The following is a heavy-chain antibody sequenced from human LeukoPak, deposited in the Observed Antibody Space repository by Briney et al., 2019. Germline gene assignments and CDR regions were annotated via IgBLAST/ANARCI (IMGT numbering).Heavy chain of an antibody. D-gene: IGHD3-10*01. J-gene: IGHJ3*02. CDR2: TYYSGST. CDR1: GGSISSYY. CDR3: ARHGSGAFGLDI. V-gene: IGHV4-59*08. Sequence: PSETLSLTCTVSGGSISSYYWSWIRQPPGKGLEWIGYTYYSGSTNYNPSLKSRVTISADMSKNQFSLKLSSVAAADTAVYYCARHGSGAFGLDIWGQGTMVTVSS.